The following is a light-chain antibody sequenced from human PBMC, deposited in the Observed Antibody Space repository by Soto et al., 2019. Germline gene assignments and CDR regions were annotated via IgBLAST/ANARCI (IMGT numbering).Light chain of an antibody. J-gene: IGKJ1*01. CDR1: QSVDSN. CDR2: GAS. CDR3: QQYNDWPHT. Sequence: EIVMTQSPATLSVSPGEGATLSCRASQSVDSNLAWYQQQPGQAPRLLLYGASTRATGLPATYSGSGSGTEFTLTISSLQSEDFAVYYCQQYNDWPHTFGQGTKVEIK. V-gene: IGKV3-15*01.